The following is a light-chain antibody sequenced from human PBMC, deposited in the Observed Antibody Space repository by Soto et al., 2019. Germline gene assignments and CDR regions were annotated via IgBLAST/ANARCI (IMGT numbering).Light chain of an antibody. J-gene: IGKJ5*01. CDR3: QQYNKWPIT. CDR1: QSVNVL. Sequence: EVVLTQSPATLSVSPGEGATLSCRASQSVNVLLAWYQQKPGQAPRLLIYHASTRATGVPARFSGSGSETEFTLTISNLQSEDFALYYCQQYNKWPITFGQGTRLEIK. CDR2: HAS. V-gene: IGKV3-15*01.